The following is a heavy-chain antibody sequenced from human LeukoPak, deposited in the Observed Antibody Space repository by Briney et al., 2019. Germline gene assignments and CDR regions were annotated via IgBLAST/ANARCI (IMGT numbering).Heavy chain of an antibody. CDR2: ISYDGSNK. Sequence: GRSLRLSCADSGCTFSSYAMHWVRQAPGKGLEWVAVISYDGSNKYYADSVKGRFTISRDDSKNTLYLQMNSLRAEDTAVYYCARAKVRSSGWLDAFDIWGQGTMVTVSS. V-gene: IGHV3-30-3*01. CDR3: ARAKVRSSGWLDAFDI. D-gene: IGHD6-19*01. J-gene: IGHJ3*02. CDR1: GCTFSSYA.